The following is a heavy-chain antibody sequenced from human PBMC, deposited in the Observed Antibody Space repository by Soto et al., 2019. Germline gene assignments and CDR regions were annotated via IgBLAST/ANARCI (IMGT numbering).Heavy chain of an antibody. Sequence: FGATLVNPAQHLTLNFTFSGVSLRTSGVGGGWIPQPPGKALEWLALIYWDDDKRYSPSLKSRLTITKDTSKNQVVLTMTNMDPVDTATYYCAHSPGRHGLLWFGVLVSYWGQGTLVTVSS. V-gene: IGHV2-5*02. D-gene: IGHD3-10*01. J-gene: IGHJ4*02. CDR1: GVSLRTSGVG. CDR3: AHSPGRHGLLWFGVLVSY. CDR2: IYWDDDK.